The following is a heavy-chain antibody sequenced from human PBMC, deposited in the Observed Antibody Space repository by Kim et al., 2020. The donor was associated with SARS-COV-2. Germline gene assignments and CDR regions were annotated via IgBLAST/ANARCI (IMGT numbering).Heavy chain of an antibody. Sequence: SETLSLTCTVSGGSISSSSYYWGWIRQPPGKGLEWIGGIYYSGSTYYNPSLKSRVTISVDTSKNQFSLKLSSVTAADTAVYYCARQMGITMIVVVISTHFDYWGQGTLVTVSS. CDR3: ARQMGITMIVVVISTHFDY. CDR1: GGSISSSSYY. D-gene: IGHD3-22*01. V-gene: IGHV4-39*01. CDR2: IYYSGST. J-gene: IGHJ4*02.